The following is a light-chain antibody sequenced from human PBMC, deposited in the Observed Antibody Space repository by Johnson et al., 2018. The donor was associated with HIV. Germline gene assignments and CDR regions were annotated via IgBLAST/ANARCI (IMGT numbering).Light chain of an antibody. J-gene: IGLJ1*01. CDR1: SSNIGNNY. CDR3: GTWDSSLLSGF. CDR2: DNN. V-gene: IGLV1-51*01. Sequence: QSVLTQPPSVSAAPGQKVTISCSGSSSNIGNNYVSWYQQLPGTAPKLLIYDNNKRPSGIPDRFSGSKSGTSATLGITGLQTGDEAGYYCGTWDSSLLSGFIGTGTKVTVL.